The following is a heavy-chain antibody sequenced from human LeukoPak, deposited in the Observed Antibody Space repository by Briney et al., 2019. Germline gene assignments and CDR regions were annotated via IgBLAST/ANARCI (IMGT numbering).Heavy chain of an antibody. CDR1: GYTFTSYG. D-gene: IGHD3-22*01. Sequence: ASVKVSCKASGYTFTSYGISWVRQAPGQGLEWMGWIGAYNGNTNYAQKLQGRVTMTTDTSTSTAYTELRSLRSDDTAVYYCARDGPLQDSSGYSPRYWGQGTLVTVSS. V-gene: IGHV1-18*01. CDR2: IGAYNGNT. J-gene: IGHJ4*02. CDR3: ARDGPLQDSSGYSPRY.